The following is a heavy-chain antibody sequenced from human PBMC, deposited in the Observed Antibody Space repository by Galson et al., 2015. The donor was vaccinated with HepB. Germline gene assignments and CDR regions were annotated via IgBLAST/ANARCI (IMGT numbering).Heavy chain of an antibody. V-gene: IGHV3-30*02. J-gene: IGHJ4*02. CDR1: GFTFSSYG. CDR3: AKDQTYYGSGSSGFDY. CDR2: IRYDGSNK. Sequence: SLRLSCAASGFTFSSYGMHWVRQAPGKGLEWVAFIRYDGSNKYYADSVKGRFTISRDNSKNTLYLQMNSLRAEDTAVYYCAKDQTYYGSGSSGFDYWGQGTLVTVSS. D-gene: IGHD3-10*01.